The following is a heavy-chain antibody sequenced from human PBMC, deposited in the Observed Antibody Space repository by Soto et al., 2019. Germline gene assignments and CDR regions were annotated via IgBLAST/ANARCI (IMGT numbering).Heavy chain of an antibody. J-gene: IGHJ4*02. D-gene: IGHD4-17*01. CDR2: IYYSGDT. CDR1: GGSISSGDYK. CDR3: ARSDDYVAFDY. V-gene: IGHV4-30-4*01. Sequence: QVQLQESGPGLVKPSQTLSLTCTVSGGSISSGDYKWSWIRQPPGKGLEWIGYIYYSGDTYNNPSLKSRVATSVDTSKNQSSLKLSSVTAADTAVYYCARSDDYVAFDYWGQGPLVTVSS.